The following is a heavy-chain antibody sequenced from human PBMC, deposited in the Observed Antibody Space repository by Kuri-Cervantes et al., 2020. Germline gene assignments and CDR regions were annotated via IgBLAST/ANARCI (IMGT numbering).Heavy chain of an antibody. J-gene: IGHJ5*02. CDR3: ARRGYGSTAPEFDP. D-gene: IGHD3-22*01. CDR2: IYSSGST. CDR1: GASIRSYY. Sequence: SETLSLTCTVSGASIRSYYWSWIRQPPGKGLEWIGYIYSSGSTNYNPSLKSRVTISVDTSKNQFSLKLSSVTAADTAVYYCARRGYGSTAPEFDPWGQGTLVTVSS. V-gene: IGHV4-59*08.